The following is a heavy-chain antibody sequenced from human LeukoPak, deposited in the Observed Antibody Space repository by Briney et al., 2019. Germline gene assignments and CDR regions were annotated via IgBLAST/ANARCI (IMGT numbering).Heavy chain of an antibody. Sequence: GRSLRLSCAASGFTFSSYAMHWVRQAPGKGLEWVAVISYDGSNKYYADSVKGRFTISRDNSKNTLYLQMNSLRAEDTAVYYCAISSRRITIFGVVPEFDPWGQGTLVTVSS. CDR2: ISYDGSNK. V-gene: IGHV3-30*04. CDR3: AISSRRITIFGVVPEFDP. D-gene: IGHD3-3*01. CDR1: GFTFSSYA. J-gene: IGHJ5*02.